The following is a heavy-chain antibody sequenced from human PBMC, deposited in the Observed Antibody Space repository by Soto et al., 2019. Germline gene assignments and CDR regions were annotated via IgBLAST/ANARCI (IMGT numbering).Heavy chain of an antibody. CDR1: GFTFSISG. CDR3: ARPYGGKIGDAPDL. D-gene: IGHD2-15*01. CDR2: ISDSGDSA. V-gene: IGHV3-23*01. Sequence: PGGSLRLSCAASGFTFSISGMSWVRQVPGKGLEWVSTISDSGDSAYYADSVKGRFTISRDNSKNTLYLQMNSLRAEDTAVYYCARPYGGKIGDAPDLWGQGTMVTVSS. J-gene: IGHJ3*01.